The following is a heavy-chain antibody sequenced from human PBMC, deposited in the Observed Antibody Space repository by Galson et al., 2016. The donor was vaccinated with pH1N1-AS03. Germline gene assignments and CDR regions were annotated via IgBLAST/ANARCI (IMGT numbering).Heavy chain of an antibody. J-gene: IGHJ4*02. Sequence: LRLSCAASGFTFNSPWMSWVRQAPGKGPAWVAHINQDGSEKYYVDSVKGRFTISRDNAKNSLYLQMNSLRAEDTAVYYCASAPRGSGSSYYFDYWGQGTLVTVSS. CDR2: INQDGSEK. CDR3: ASAPRGSGSSYYFDY. D-gene: IGHD6-6*01. V-gene: IGHV3-7*03. CDR1: GFTFNSPW.